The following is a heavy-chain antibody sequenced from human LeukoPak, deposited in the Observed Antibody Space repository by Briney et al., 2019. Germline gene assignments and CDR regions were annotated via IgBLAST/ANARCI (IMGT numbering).Heavy chain of an antibody. CDR1: GGSISSYY. J-gene: IGHJ4*02. CDR2: IYSSGST. V-gene: IGHV4-4*07. D-gene: IGHD2-8*01. Sequence: SETLSLTCSVSGGSISSYYWSWIRQPAGKGLEWIGRIYSSGSTNYNPSLKSRVTMSVDTSKNQFSLKLISVTAADTAVYYCARVRQWCLDYWGQGTLVTVSS. CDR3: ARVRQWCLDY.